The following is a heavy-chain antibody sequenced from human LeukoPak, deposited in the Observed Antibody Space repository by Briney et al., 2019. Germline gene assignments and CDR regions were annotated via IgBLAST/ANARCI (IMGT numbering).Heavy chain of an antibody. CDR2: IYTSGST. Sequence: SETPSLTCTVSGGSISSNGYYWGWIRQPPGKGLEWIGSIYTSGSTNYNPSLKSRVTISVDTSKNQFSLKLSSVTAADTAVYYCARVTSGYYTTDAFDIWGQGTMVTVSS. CDR3: ARVTSGYYTTDAFDI. V-gene: IGHV4-39*07. D-gene: IGHD3-3*01. CDR1: GGSISSNGYY. J-gene: IGHJ3*02.